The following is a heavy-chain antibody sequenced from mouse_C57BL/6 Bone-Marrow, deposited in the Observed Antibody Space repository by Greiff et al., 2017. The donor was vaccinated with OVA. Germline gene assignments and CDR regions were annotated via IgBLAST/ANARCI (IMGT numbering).Heavy chain of an antibody. V-gene: IGHV5-9-1*02. J-gene: IGHJ1*03. Sequence: EVQRVESGEGLVKPGGSLKLSCAASGFTFSSYAMSWVRQTPEKRLEWVAYISSGGDYIYYAATVKGRFTISRDNARNTLYLQMSSLKSEDTAMYYCTRRGTDWYFDVWGTGTTVTVSS. D-gene: IGHD2-14*01. CDR2: ISSGGDYI. CDR3: TRRGTDWYFDV. CDR1: GFTFSSYA.